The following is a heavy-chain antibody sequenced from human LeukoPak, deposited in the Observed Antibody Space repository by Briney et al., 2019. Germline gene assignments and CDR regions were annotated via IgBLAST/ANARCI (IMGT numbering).Heavy chain of an antibody. Sequence: QPGRSLRLSCAASGFTFSSYGMHWVRQAPGKGLEWVAVIWYDGSNKYYADSVKGRFTISRDNSKNTLYLQMNSLRAEDTAVYYCAKDQSGSSYYSDYWGQGTLVTVSS. D-gene: IGHD1-26*01. V-gene: IGHV3-33*06. CDR2: IWYDGSNK. CDR3: AKDQSGSSYYSDY. CDR1: GFTFSSYG. J-gene: IGHJ4*02.